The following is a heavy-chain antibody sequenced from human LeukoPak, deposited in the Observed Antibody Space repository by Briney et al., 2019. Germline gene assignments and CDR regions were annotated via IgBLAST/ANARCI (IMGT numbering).Heavy chain of an antibody. CDR1: GFTFSSYA. V-gene: IGHV3-30*03. Sequence: GGSLRLSCAASGFTFSSYAMNWVRQAPGKGLEWVAVISYDAKSNYHVDSVKGRFTISRDNSKNTLYLQMNSLRAEDTALYYCARGSTLAAPFDYWGQGTLVTVSS. CDR2: ISYDAKSN. CDR3: ARGSTLAAPFDY. J-gene: IGHJ4*02. D-gene: IGHD6-13*01.